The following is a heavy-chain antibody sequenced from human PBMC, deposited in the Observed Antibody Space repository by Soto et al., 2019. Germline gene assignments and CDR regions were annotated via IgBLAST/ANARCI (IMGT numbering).Heavy chain of an antibody. D-gene: IGHD3-22*01. Sequence: GGSLRLSCAASGFTFSSYAMSWVRQAPGKGLEWVSAISGSGGSTYYADSVKGRFTISRDNSKNTLYLQMNSLRAEDKAVYYCAKDSQVDYYSSGFNAFDIWGQGTMVTVSS. V-gene: IGHV3-23*01. CDR3: AKDSQVDYYSSGFNAFDI. J-gene: IGHJ3*02. CDR1: GFTFSSYA. CDR2: ISGSGGST.